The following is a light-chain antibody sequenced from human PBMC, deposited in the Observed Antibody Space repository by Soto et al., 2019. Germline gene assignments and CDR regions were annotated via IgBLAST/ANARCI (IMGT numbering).Light chain of an antibody. V-gene: IGKV1-5*01. J-gene: IGKJ1*01. Sequence: DIQMTQSPSTLSASVGDRVTITCRASQSISSWLAWYQQKPGKAPKLLIYDASSLESGVPSRFSGSGSGTEFTLTISSLQPDDFATYYCQQYKSYSSFGQGTKVEIK. CDR2: DAS. CDR1: QSISSW. CDR3: QQYKSYSS.